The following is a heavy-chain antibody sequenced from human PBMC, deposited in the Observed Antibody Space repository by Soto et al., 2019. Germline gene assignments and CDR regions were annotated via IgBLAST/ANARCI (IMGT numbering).Heavy chain of an antibody. V-gene: IGHV4-61*01. Sequence: SETLSLTCTVSGGSVSSGSYYWSWIRQPPGKGLEWIGYIYYSGSTNYNPSLKSRVTISVDTSKNQFSLKLSSVTAADTAVYYCARDRRSLRYGMDVWGQGTTVTVSS. CDR1: GGSVSSGSYY. J-gene: IGHJ6*02. CDR2: IYYSGST. CDR3: ARDRRSLRYGMDV.